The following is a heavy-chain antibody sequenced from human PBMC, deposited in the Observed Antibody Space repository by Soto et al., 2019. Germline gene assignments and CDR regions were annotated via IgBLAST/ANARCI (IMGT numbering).Heavy chain of an antibody. D-gene: IGHD4-17*01. Sequence: GGSLRLSCAASGFTFRDYYMNWIRQAPGKGLEWVSYISGSADTIYYADSVKGRFTISRDNAKNSLYLQMNSLRAEDTAVYYCARVAPSDYGDYDYWGQGTLVTVSS. V-gene: IGHV3-11*04. CDR2: ISGSADTI. CDR3: ARVAPSDYGDYDY. CDR1: GFTFRDYY. J-gene: IGHJ4*02.